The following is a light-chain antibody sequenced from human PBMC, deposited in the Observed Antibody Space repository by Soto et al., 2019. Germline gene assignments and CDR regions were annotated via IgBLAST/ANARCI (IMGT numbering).Light chain of an antibody. CDR3: RSYTSSSTYV. Sequence: QSALTQPPSVSGSPGQSIAISCTGTSSDIGGYNYVSWYQQHPGKAPKLLIYDVSHRPSGVSDRFSGSKSVNTASLSISGLQAEDEADYYCRSYTSSSTYVFGTGTQLTVL. CDR2: DVS. J-gene: IGLJ1*01. CDR1: SSDIGGYNY. V-gene: IGLV2-14*01.